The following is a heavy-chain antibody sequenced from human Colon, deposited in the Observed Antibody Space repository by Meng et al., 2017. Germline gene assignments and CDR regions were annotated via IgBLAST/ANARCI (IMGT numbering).Heavy chain of an antibody. Sequence: QVQLREAGTGMGKTSQTLSLTCNGSGVSINSGDYYWSWIRQHPGKGLEWIGEISQRGTTYYNPSLKSRVTITGDWSKNQFSLNLNSVTAADTALYYCVRQGMTSYSGGYWGQGTLVTVSS. J-gene: IGHJ4*02. CDR3: VRQGMTSYSGGY. D-gene: IGHD3-9*01. V-gene: IGHV4-31*03. CDR2: ISQRGTT. CDR1: GVSINSGDYY.